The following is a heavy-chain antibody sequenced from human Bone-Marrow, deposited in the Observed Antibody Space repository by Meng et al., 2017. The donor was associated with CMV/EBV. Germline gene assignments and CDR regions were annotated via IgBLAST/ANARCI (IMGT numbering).Heavy chain of an antibody. CDR1: GFTFSSYA. J-gene: IGHJ6*02. CDR3: ARERWNWGMDG. V-gene: IGHV3-30*04. Sequence: GESLKISCAASGFTFSSYAMHWVRQAPGKGLEWVAVISYDGSNKYYADSVKGRFTISRDNSKNTLYLQMNSLRAEDTAVYYCARERWNWGMDGWGQGTTVTVSS. D-gene: IGHD7-27*01. CDR2: ISYDGSNK.